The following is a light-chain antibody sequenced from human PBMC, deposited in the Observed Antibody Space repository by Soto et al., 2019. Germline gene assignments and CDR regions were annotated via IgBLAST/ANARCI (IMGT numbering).Light chain of an antibody. CDR3: MQSIQLQIT. CDR2: EVF. CDR1: ESLLHSDGKTD. J-gene: IGKJ1*01. Sequence: TETLLAIVITPGRPAYIFCESTESLLHSDGKTDLYGYVQKPGQPAQHLIYEVFTRFSGVPDRFSGSGSGTDVTLKISRVEAEDVGVYYCMQSIQLQITFGQGTKVDIK. V-gene: IGKV2D-29*01.